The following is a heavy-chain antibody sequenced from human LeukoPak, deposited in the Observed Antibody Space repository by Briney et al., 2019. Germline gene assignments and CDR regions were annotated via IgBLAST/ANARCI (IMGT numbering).Heavy chain of an antibody. CDR3: VRQDVVVITAATYDYGMDV. V-gene: IGHV4-59*08. D-gene: IGHD2-2*01. CDR1: GGSISSYY. J-gene: IGHJ6*02. Sequence: SETLSLTCTVSGGSISSYYWNWIRQPPGKGLEWTGYIYYTGSTNYRPSLKSRVTISVDTSRNQFSLKLSSVTAADTAVYYCVRQDVVVITAATYDYGMDVWGQGTTVTVSS. CDR2: IYYTGST.